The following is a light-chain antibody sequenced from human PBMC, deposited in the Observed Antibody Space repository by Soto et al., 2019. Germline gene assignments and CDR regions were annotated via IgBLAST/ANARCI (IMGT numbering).Light chain of an antibody. Sequence: DIQMTQSPSTLSASVGDRVIITCRASQNIRSWLAWYQQKPGKATKLLIYDASSLESGVPSRFSGSGSGTEFTLTIRSLQPDDFATYYCKQYNSYLWTFGQGTKVDIK. CDR2: DAS. J-gene: IGKJ1*01. CDR3: KQYNSYLWT. V-gene: IGKV1-5*01. CDR1: QNIRSW.